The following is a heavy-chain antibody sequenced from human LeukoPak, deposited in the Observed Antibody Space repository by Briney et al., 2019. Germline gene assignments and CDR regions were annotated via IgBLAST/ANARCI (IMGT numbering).Heavy chain of an antibody. CDR3: ARGYGSGNNWFDP. D-gene: IGHD3-10*01. Sequence: SETLSLTCTVSGGSISSGTFYWGWLRQPPGQGLEWIGSMHYSENTHYNPSLKSRGTISLATSKNQFSLRLSSVTAADTAVYYCARGYGSGNNWFDPWGQGTLVTVSS. V-gene: IGHV4-39*07. CDR2: MHYSENT. CDR1: GGSISSGTFY. J-gene: IGHJ5*02.